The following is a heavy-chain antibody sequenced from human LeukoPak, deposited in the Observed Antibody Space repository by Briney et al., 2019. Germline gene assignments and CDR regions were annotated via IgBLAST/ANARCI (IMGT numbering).Heavy chain of an antibody. CDR2: IWSGGSNR. CDR1: GFTFSHYG. V-gene: IGHV3-33*06. CDR3: AKDAQRGFDYSNSLDN. Sequence: TGGSLRLSCATSGFTFSHYGMHWVRQAPGKGLEWVAVIWSGGSNRYYGDPVKGRFTISRDNFQSTVYLQMNSLRAEDTAVYYCAKDAQRGFDYSNSLDNWGQGTLVTVSS. J-gene: IGHJ4*02. D-gene: IGHD4-11*01.